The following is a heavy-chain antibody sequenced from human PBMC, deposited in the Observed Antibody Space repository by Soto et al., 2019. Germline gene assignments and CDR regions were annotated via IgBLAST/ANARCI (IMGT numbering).Heavy chain of an antibody. J-gene: IGHJ5*02. D-gene: IGHD6-13*01. V-gene: IGHV1-69*13. CDR3: ARDHINSSSCYPPWFDP. CDR1: GGTFSSYA. Sequence: EASVKVSCKASGGTFSSYAISWVRQAPGQGLEWMGGIIPIFGTANYAQKFQGRVTITADESTSTAYMELSSLRSEDTAVYYCARDHINSSSCYPPWFDPWGQGTLVTVSS. CDR2: IIPIFGTA.